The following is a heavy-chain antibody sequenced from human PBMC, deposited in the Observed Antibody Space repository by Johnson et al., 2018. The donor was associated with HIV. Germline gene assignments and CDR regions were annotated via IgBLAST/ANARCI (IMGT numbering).Heavy chain of an antibody. CDR1: EFTFSSYA. Sequence: QVRLVESGGGLVQPGGSLRLSCAASEFTFSSYAMHWVRQAPGKGLDWVAVISYDGSNKYYADSVKGRFPISRDNSKNTLYLQMNSLRAEDTAVYYCARDGPWLQSQRDAFDVWGRGTMVTVSS. J-gene: IGHJ3*01. D-gene: IGHD5-24*01. CDR2: ISYDGSNK. CDR3: ARDGPWLQSQRDAFDV. V-gene: IGHV3-30*04.